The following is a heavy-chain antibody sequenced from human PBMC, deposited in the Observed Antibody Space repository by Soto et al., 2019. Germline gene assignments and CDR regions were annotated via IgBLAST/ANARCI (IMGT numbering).Heavy chain of an antibody. CDR2: INWNSAST. D-gene: IGHD3-22*01. J-gene: IGHJ6*02. V-gene: IGHV3-20*04. CDR1: GFTFDDYC. CDR3: ARDPGYDSSGDIGYYYYGMDV. Sequence: GGSMRLSCAASGFTFDDYCMSWVRQAPGKGLEWVSGINWNSASTAYADSVKDRFSISRDNAKDSLYLQMNSLRAEDTALYYCARDPGYDSSGDIGYYYYGMDVWGQGTTVTVSS.